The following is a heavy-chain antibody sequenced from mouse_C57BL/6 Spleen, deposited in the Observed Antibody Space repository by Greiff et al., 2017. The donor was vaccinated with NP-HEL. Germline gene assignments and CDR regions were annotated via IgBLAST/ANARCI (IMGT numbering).Heavy chain of an antibody. V-gene: IGHV1-82*01. D-gene: IGHD3-1*01. CDR2: IYPGDGDT. CDR3: ARDRTVGDYAMDY. CDR1: GYAFSSSW. Sequence: QVQLQQSGPELVKPGASVKISCKASGYAFSSSWMNWVKQRPGKGLEWIGRIYPGDGDTNYNGKFKGKATLTADKSSSTAYMQLSSLTSEDSAVYFCARDRTVGDYAMDYWGQGTSVTVSS. J-gene: IGHJ4*01.